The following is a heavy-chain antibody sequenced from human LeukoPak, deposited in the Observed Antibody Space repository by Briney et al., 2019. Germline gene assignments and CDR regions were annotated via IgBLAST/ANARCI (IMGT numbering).Heavy chain of an antibody. CDR2: IIPIFGTA. CDR3: AGPDVSGSHPPFEY. Sequence: GSSVKVSCKASGGTFSSYAISWVRQAPGQGLEWMGGIIPIFGTANYAQKFQGRVTITADKSTSTAYMELNSGSSEDPAVYCCAGPDVSGSHPPFEYWAQVTL. D-gene: IGHD3-16*02. CDR1: GGTFSSYA. J-gene: IGHJ4*02. V-gene: IGHV1-69*06.